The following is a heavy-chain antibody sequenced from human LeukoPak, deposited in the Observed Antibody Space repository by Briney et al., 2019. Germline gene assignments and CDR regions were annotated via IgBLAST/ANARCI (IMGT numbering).Heavy chain of an antibody. CDR3: ARGVRIAARPAGLRY. CDR2: INPNSGGT. CDR1: GYTFTSYG. V-gene: IGHV1-2*02. D-gene: IGHD6-6*01. J-gene: IGHJ4*02. Sequence: ASVKVSCKASGYTFTSYGISWVRQAPGQGLEWMGWINPNSGGTNYAQKFQGRVTMTRDTSISTAYMELSSLRSEDTAVYYCARGVRIAARPAGLRYWGQGTLVTVSS.